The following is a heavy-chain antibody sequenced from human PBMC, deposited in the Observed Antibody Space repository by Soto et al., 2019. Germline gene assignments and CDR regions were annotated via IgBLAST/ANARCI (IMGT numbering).Heavy chain of an antibody. D-gene: IGHD5-12*01. J-gene: IGHJ4*02. CDR2: IYYSGST. V-gene: IGHV4-59*08. Sequence: SETLSLTCAVYGGSFSGYYWRWIRQPPGKGLEWIGYIYYSGSTNYNPSLKSRVTISVDTSKNQFSLKLSSVTAADTAVYYCARLRGYSGYDPGAPDYWGQGTLVTVSS. CDR1: GGSFSGYY. CDR3: ARLRGYSGYDPGAPDY.